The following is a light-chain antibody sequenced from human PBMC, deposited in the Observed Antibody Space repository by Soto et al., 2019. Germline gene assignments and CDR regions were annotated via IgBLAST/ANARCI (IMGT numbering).Light chain of an antibody. Sequence: QSALTQPRSVSGSPGQSVTISCTGTSSDVGGYNYLSWYQQNPGKAPKLMIHDVTKRPSGVPDRFSGSKSGNTASLTISGLQAEDEADYYCCSYAGNYTYVFGTGTKVTVL. CDR3: CSYAGNYTYV. V-gene: IGLV2-11*01. CDR2: DVT. J-gene: IGLJ1*01. CDR1: SSDVGGYNY.